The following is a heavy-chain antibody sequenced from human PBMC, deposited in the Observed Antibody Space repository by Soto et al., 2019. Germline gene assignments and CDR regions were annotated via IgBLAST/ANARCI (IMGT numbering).Heavy chain of an antibody. CDR2: INSDGSGT. V-gene: IGHV3-74*01. CDR3: ARVIEPETYTYGSSDY. Sequence: PGGSLRLSCAASGFTFSSYWMHWVRQAPGKGLVWVSRINSDGSGTTYADSVKGRFTISRDNAKSTLFLQMNSLRVEDTAVYYCARVIEPETYTYGSSDYWGQGSLVTVSS. D-gene: IGHD5-18*01. CDR1: GFTFSSYW. J-gene: IGHJ4*02.